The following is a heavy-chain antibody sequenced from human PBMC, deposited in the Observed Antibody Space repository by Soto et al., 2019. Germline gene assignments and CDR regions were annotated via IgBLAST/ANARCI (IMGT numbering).Heavy chain of an antibody. Sequence: QVQLVESGGGVVQPGRSLRLSCAASGFTFSSYGMRWVRQAPGKGLEWVAVIWYDGSKKYYADSVKGRFTIPRDNSKNTLYLQMNSLRAEATAVYYCARDRRVHGMDVWGKGTTVTVSS. D-gene: IGHD3-10*01. J-gene: IGHJ6*04. CDR3: ARDRRVHGMDV. V-gene: IGHV3-33*01. CDR1: GFTFSSYG. CDR2: IWYDGSKK.